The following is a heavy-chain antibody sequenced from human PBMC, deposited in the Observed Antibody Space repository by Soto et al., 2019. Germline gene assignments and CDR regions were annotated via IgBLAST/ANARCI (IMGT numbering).Heavy chain of an antibody. Sequence: PGESLKISCKGSGYSFTSYWISWVRQMPGKGLEWMGRIDPSDSYTNYSPSFQGHVTISADKSISTAYLQWSSLKASDTAMYYCARDGSGSYYNYYYGMDVWGQGTTVTVSS. J-gene: IGHJ6*02. V-gene: IGHV5-10-1*01. CDR3: ARDGSGSYYNYYYGMDV. CDR1: GYSFTSYW. D-gene: IGHD3-10*01. CDR2: IDPSDSYT.